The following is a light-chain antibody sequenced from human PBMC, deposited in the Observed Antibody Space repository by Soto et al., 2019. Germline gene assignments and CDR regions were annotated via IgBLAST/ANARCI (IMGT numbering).Light chain of an antibody. CDR3: QQYYIYPPT. CDR2: AAS. V-gene: IGKV1-8*01. CDR1: QGISSY. J-gene: IGKJ1*01. Sequence: AIRMTQSPSSLSASTGDRVTITFRASQGISSYLAWYQQKPGKAPKLLIYAASTLQSGVPSRFSGSGSGTDFTLTISCLQSEDFATYYCQQYYIYPPTFGQGSMV.